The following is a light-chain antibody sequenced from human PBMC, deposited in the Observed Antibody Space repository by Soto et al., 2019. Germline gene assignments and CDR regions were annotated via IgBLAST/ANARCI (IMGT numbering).Light chain of an antibody. V-gene: IGLV4-69*01. J-gene: IGLJ2*01. CDR2: LNSDGSH. CDR3: QTWGTGIPV. CDR1: SGHSSYA. Sequence: QLVLTQSPSASASLGASVKLTCTLSSGHSSYAIAWHQQQPEKGPRYLMKLNSDGSHSKGDGIPDRFSGSSSGAERYLTISSLQSEDAADYYCQTWGTGIPVFGGGTKVTVL.